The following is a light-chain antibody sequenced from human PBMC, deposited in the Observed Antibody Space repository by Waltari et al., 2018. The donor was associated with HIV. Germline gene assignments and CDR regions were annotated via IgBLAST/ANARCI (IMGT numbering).Light chain of an antibody. CDR1: STNIGAGYD. CDR3: QSYDSNLIGSDAV. J-gene: IGLJ2*01. V-gene: IGLV1-40*01. Sequence: QTVLTQPPSVSGAPGQRVTISCTGSSTNIGAGYDVHWYQHLPGTAPKLLIYGDSNRPSGVADRFAGSKSGSSVSLTITGPQAEDEADYYCQSYDSNLIGSDAVFGGGTKLTV. CDR2: GDS.